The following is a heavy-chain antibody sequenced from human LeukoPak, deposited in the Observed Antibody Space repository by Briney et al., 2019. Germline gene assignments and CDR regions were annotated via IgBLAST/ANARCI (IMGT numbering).Heavy chain of an antibody. V-gene: IGHV3-23*01. J-gene: IGHJ4*02. CDR1: GFTFSSYA. CDR2: ISGSGGST. D-gene: IGHD5-18*01. Sequence: PGGSLRLSCAASGFTFSSYAMSWVRQAPGKGLEWVSAISGSGGSTYYADSVKGRFTISRDNSKNTLCLQMNSLRAEDTAAYYCAKDKRRYSYGSIDYWGQGTLVTVSS. CDR3: AKDKRRYSYGSIDY.